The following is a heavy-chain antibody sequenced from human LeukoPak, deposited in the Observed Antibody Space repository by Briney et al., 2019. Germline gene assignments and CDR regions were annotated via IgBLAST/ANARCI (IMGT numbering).Heavy chain of an antibody. D-gene: IGHD3-16*01. Sequence: GGSLRLSCAASGFNFMDSAMHWVRQAPGKGLEGVAVISYDGTNKYYADSVKGRFTISRDNSKNTLFLQMNSLRLEDTAVYYCAAEYGDYVSPSDWGQGTLVTVSS. CDR3: AAEYGDYVSPSD. J-gene: IGHJ4*02. V-gene: IGHV3-30*04. CDR2: ISYDGTNK. CDR1: GFNFMDSA.